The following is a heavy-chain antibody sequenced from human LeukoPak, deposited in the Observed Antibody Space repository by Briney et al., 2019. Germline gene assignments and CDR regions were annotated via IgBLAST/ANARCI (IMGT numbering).Heavy chain of an antibody. J-gene: IGHJ6*03. CDR1: GRSISSSSYY. D-gene: IGHD2-2*01. V-gene: IGHV4-39*07. CDR2: IYYSGST. Sequence: NPSETLSLTCTLSGRSISSSSYYWGWIRQPPGKGLEWIGSIYYSGSTYYNPSLKSRVTISVDTSKNQFSLKLSSVTAADTAVYYCARVGRAAIHYMDVWGKGTTVTVSS. CDR3: ARVGRAAIHYMDV.